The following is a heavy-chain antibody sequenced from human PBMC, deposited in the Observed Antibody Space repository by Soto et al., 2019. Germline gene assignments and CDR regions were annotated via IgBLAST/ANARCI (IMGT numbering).Heavy chain of an antibody. J-gene: IGHJ6*01. V-gene: IGHV1-69*06. CDR1: AGPFRDYA. CDR2: IVPIFSTE. D-gene: IGHD2-15*01. Sequence: EAPGKVSRNAYAGPFRDYAINWVLQAPGQGLEWMGGIVPIFSTENHAEKFKGRVTISADKSTSTAYMELSSLRSDDTAVYYCASDVVVVGAVPDDYYYGMDVWGQGTTVTVS. CDR3: ASDVVVVGAVPDDYYYGMDV.